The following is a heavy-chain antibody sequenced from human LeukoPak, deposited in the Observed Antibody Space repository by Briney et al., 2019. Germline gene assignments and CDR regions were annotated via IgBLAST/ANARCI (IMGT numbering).Heavy chain of an antibody. CDR1: GYTFTGYY. Sequence: ASVKVSCKASGYTFTGYYMHWVRQAPGQGLEWMGWINPNSGGTNYAQKFQGRVTMTRDTSISTAYMELSRLRSDDTAVYYCARETLGYSYGPNWFDPWGQGTLVTVSS. V-gene: IGHV1-2*02. J-gene: IGHJ5*02. CDR2: INPNSGGT. D-gene: IGHD5-18*01. CDR3: ARETLGYSYGPNWFDP.